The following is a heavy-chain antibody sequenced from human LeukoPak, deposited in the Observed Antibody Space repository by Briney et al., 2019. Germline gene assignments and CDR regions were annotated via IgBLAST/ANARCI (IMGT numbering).Heavy chain of an antibody. V-gene: IGHV3-33*01. CDR2: IWYDGSNK. CDR1: GFTFSSYG. CDR3: ARRNDADYYYYMDV. J-gene: IGHJ6*03. D-gene: IGHD1-1*01. Sequence: PGGSLRLSCAASGFTFSSYGMHWVRQAPGKGLEWVAVIWYDGSNKYYADSVKGRFTISRDNSKNTLYLQMNSQRAEDTAVYYCARRNDADYYYYMDVWGKGTTVTVSS.